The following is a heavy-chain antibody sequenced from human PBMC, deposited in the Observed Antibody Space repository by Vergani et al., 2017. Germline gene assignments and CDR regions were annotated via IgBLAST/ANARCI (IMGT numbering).Heavy chain of an antibody. Sequence: QLQLQESGPGLVKPSETLSLTCTVSGGSIITSSYYWGWIRQPPGTGLEWIGNIYYSGTTYYNPSLKSRVTISLDTSKNQFSLRLSTVTAADTGVYYCARHSGYDLGELWAIDYWGQGTLVTVSS. CDR1: GGSIITSSYY. D-gene: IGHD5-12*01. CDR3: ARHSGYDLGELWAIDY. V-gene: IGHV4-39*01. CDR2: IYYSGTT. J-gene: IGHJ4*02.